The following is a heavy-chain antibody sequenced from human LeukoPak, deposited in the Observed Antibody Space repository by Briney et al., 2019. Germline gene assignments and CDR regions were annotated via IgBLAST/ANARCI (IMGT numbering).Heavy chain of an antibody. D-gene: IGHD3-22*01. V-gene: IGHV3-53*04. CDR1: GLTVSSNY. Sequence: GGSVRLFYAVSGLTVSSNYMSWVRQAPAKGREWVSVIYSGGSTYYADSVKGRFTISRHNSKNALYLQMDSLRAEDTAVYYCARSDDSSGYWSYWGQGTLVTVSS. CDR2: IYSGGST. CDR3: ARSDDSSGYWSY. J-gene: IGHJ4*02.